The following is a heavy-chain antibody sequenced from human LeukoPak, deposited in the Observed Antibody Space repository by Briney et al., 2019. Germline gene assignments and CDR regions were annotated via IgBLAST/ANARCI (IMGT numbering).Heavy chain of an antibody. CDR2: ISGSGGST. CDR1: GFTFSGYA. Sequence: GGSLRLSCAASGFTFSGYAMTWVRQAPGKGLEWVSAISGSGGSTYYADSVKGRFTISRDNSKNTLYLQMNSLRAEDTAVYYCAKSASGSERYFDYWGQGTLVTVSS. D-gene: IGHD3-10*01. V-gene: IGHV3-23*01. CDR3: AKSASGSERYFDY. J-gene: IGHJ4*02.